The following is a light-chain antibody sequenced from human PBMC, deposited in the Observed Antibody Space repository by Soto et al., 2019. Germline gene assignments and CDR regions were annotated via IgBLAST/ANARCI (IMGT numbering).Light chain of an antibody. V-gene: IGKV3-15*01. CDR3: QQYNNWPPYT. CDR1: QSVSSN. Sequence: EIVMTQSPATLSVSPGETATLSCRASQSVSSNLAWHQQKPGQAPRLLIYGASTRATGIPARFSGSGSGTEFTLTISSLQSEDFAVYYCQQYNNWPPYTFGQGTKLEIK. J-gene: IGKJ2*01. CDR2: GAS.